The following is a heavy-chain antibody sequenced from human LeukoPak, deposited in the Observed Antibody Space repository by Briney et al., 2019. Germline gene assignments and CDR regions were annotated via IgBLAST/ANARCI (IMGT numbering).Heavy chain of an antibody. D-gene: IGHD6-13*01. CDR3: ARDFDDPIAHYDY. J-gene: IGHJ4*02. V-gene: IGHV1-2*02. CDR2: INPNSGVT. Sequence: ASVKVSCKASGYTFTSYGISWVRQAPGQGLEWMGWINPNSGVTNYAQNFQGRVTMTRDTSISTAYMELSRLRSDDTAVYYCARDFDDPIAHYDYWGQGTLVTVSS. CDR1: GYTFTSYG.